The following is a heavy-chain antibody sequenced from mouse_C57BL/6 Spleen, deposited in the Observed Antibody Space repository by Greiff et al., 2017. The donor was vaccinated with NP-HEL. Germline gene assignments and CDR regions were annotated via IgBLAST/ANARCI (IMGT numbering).Heavy chain of an antibody. V-gene: IGHV1-80*01. D-gene: IGHD3-3*01. CDR1: GYAFSSYW. CDR2: IYPGDGDT. J-gene: IGHJ4*01. CDR3: ARRDHYAMDY. Sequence: QVQLKQSGAELVKPGASVKISCKASGYAFSSYWMNWVKQRPGKGLEWIGQIYPGDGDTNYNGKFQGTATLTADKSSSAAYMQLSSLTSEDSAVYFCARRDHYAMDYWGQGTSGTVSS.